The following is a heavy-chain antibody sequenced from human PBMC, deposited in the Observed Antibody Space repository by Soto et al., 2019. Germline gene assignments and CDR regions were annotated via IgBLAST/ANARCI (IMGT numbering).Heavy chain of an antibody. Sequence: SVNVSCKASGGTFSSYAISWVRQAPGQGLDWMGGIIPIFGTANYAQKFQGRVTITADESTSTAYMELSSLRSEDTAVYYCARGRAARPPYYYYYYGMDVWGQGTTVTVSS. CDR3: ARGRAARPPYYYYYYGMDV. CDR2: IIPIFGTA. D-gene: IGHD6-6*01. CDR1: GGTFSSYA. J-gene: IGHJ6*02. V-gene: IGHV1-69*13.